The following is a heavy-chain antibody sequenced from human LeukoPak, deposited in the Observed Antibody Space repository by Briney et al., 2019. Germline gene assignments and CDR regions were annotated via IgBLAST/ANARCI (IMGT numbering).Heavy chain of an antibody. Sequence: GGSLRLSCAASKFTSSSYAMNWVRQAPGKGLEWISHISGASVSIYYADSVKGPFTISRDNAKNSLYLQLNSLRAEDTAMYYCARATYYYDSVDAFDIWGQGTMVTVSS. CDR1: KFTSSSYA. CDR2: ISGASVSI. V-gene: IGHV3-48*01. J-gene: IGHJ3*02. CDR3: ARATYYYDSVDAFDI. D-gene: IGHD3-10*01.